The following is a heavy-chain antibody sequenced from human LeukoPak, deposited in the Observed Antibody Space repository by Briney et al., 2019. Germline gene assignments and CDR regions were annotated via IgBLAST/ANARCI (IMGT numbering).Heavy chain of an antibody. CDR3: ARGVVVVAANDY. Sequence: GGSLRLSCAASGFTFSSYEMNWVRQAPGKGLEWVSCISSSGSTIYYADSVKGRFTISRDNAKNSLYLQMNSLRAEDTAVYYCARGVVVVAANDYWGQGTLVTVSS. V-gene: IGHV3-48*03. CDR1: GFTFSSYE. J-gene: IGHJ4*02. D-gene: IGHD2-15*01. CDR2: ISSSGSTI.